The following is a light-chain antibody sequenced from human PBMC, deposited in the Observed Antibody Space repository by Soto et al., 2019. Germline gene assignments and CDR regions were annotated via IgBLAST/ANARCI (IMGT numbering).Light chain of an antibody. Sequence: EIVLTQSPGTLSLSPGDRATLSCRASQSVSSNYLAWYQQKPGQAPGLLIYGASMRATGIPDGFSASGSGTDFTLTIRRLEPEDFAMYFCHHYGSSPRTFGQGTKVEIK. CDR1: QSVSSNY. CDR2: GAS. J-gene: IGKJ1*01. V-gene: IGKV3-20*01. CDR3: HHYGSSPRT.